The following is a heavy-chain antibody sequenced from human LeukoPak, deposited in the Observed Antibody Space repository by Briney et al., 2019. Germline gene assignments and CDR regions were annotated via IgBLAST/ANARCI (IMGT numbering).Heavy chain of an antibody. CDR3: ARGGGWLQYHHFDY. CDR1: GGSISSYY. J-gene: IGHJ4*02. V-gene: IGHV4-59*08. D-gene: IGHD5-24*01. CDR2: IYYSGST. Sequence: PSETLSLTCTVSGGSISSYYWSWIRQPPGKGLEWIGYIYYSGSTNYNPSLKSRVTISVDTSKNQFSLKLSSVTAADTAVYYCARGGGWLQYHHFDYWGQGTLVTVSS.